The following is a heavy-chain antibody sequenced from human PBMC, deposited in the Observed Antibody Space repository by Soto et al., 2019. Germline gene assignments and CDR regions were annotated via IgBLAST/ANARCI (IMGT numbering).Heavy chain of an antibody. CDR2: SNGGNGFT. CDR3: ARLSYSDALDV. D-gene: IGHD4-17*01. CDR1: GYTFRSYG. V-gene: IGHV1-3*02. J-gene: IGHJ6*02. Sequence: QVQLVQSGAEVRTPGASVKISCKASGYTFRSYGVQWVRQAPGQSLEWVGWSNGGNGFTKYSQEPQDRVTITRDTAASTIYMELRGLTSDDTAVYYCARLSYSDALDVWGQGTTVTVSS.